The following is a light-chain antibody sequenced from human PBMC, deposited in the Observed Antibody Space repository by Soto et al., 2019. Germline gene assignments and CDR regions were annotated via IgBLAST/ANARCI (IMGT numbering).Light chain of an antibody. CDR2: DAS. CDR1: QSISSY. V-gene: IGKV3-11*01. J-gene: IGKJ3*01. CDR3: HQRSTWPFT. Sequence: EIVLTQSPATLSLSPGERATLSCRASQSISSYLAWYQQKPDQAPRLLIYDASNRATGIPARFSGSGSGTDFTLTISSLEPEDFAVXYCHQRSTWPFTFGPGTKVAIK.